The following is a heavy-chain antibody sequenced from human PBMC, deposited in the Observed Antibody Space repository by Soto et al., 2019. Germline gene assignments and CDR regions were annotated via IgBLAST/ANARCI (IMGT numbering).Heavy chain of an antibody. CDR1: GFTFSSYG. D-gene: IGHD6-19*01. CDR3: ARDRSSSCWGPHY. CDR2: IWYDGSNK. J-gene: IGHJ4*02. Sequence: QVQLVESGGGVVQPGRSLRLSCAASGFTFSSYGMHWVRQAPGKGLEWVAVIWYDGSNKYYADSVKGRFTISRDNSKNTLYLQMNSLRAEDTAVYYCARDRSSSCWGPHYWGQGTLVTVSS. V-gene: IGHV3-33*01.